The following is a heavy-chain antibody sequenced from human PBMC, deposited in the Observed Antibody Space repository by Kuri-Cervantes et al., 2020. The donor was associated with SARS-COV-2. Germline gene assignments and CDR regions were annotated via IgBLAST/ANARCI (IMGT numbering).Heavy chain of an antibody. CDR3: ARGLDSGSYLSPWGADY. Sequence: ASVKVSCKASGYTFTGYYMHWVRQAPGQGLEWMGWINPNSGGTNYAQKFQGRVTMTRDTSISTAYMELSSLRSEDTAVYYCARGLDSGSYLSPWGADYWGQGTLVTVSS. CDR1: GYTFTGYY. J-gene: IGHJ4*02. CDR2: INPNSGGT. V-gene: IGHV1-2*02. D-gene: IGHD1-26*01.